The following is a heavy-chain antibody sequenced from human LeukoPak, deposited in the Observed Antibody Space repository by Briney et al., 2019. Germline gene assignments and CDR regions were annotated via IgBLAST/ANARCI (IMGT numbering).Heavy chain of an antibody. Sequence: SGGSLRLSRAASGFTFGSYSMNWVRQAPGKGLEWVSYISSSSSTIYYADSVKGRFTISRDNAKNSLYLQMNSLRAEDTAVYYCARVGITADVWGKGTTVTVSS. D-gene: IGHD3-10*01. V-gene: IGHV3-48*01. J-gene: IGHJ6*04. CDR3: ARVGITADV. CDR1: GFTFGSYS. CDR2: ISSSSSTI.